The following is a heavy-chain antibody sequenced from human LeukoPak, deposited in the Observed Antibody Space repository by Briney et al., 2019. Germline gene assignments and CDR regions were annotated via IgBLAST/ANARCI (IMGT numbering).Heavy chain of an antibody. Sequence: ASETLSLTCTVSGGSISSSSYYWGWIRQPPGKGLEWIGSIYYSGSTYYNPSLKSRVTISVDTSKNQFSLKLSSVTAADTAVYYCARDLVGYCSSTSCYSFGDYWGQGTLVTVSS. CDR1: GGSISSSSYY. J-gene: IGHJ4*02. CDR3: ARDLVGYCSSTSCYSFGDY. CDR2: IYYSGST. V-gene: IGHV4-39*07. D-gene: IGHD2-2*01.